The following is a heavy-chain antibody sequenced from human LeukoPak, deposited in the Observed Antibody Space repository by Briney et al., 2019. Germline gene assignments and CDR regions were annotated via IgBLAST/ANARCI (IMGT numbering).Heavy chain of an antibody. D-gene: IGHD3-16*01. V-gene: IGHV3-15*01. Sequence: PGGSLRLSCAASGFTFNNYAMTWVRQAPGKGLEWVGRIKSKSDGGTTDYAAPVKGRFIITRDDSKNTLYLQMDSLKTEDTAVYYCNTAYIDSRPWGQGTLVTVSS. J-gene: IGHJ5*02. CDR2: IKSKSDGGTT. CDR3: NTAYIDSRP. CDR1: GFTFNNYA.